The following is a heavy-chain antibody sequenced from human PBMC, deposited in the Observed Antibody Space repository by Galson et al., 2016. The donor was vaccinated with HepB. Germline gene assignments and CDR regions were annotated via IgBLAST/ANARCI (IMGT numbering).Heavy chain of an antibody. D-gene: IGHD5-12*01. CDR3: AREGDSGYDSFDY. Sequence: SLRLSCAASRFTFSAYTMNWVRQPPGKGPEWVSSIGSSDKYRFYADSVRGPFTISRDNAEKSLYPQMNSLRAEDTAVYYCAREGDSGYDSFDYCGQGTLVTVSS. CDR2: IGSSDKYR. V-gene: IGHV3-21*01. CDR1: RFTFSAYT. J-gene: IGHJ4*02.